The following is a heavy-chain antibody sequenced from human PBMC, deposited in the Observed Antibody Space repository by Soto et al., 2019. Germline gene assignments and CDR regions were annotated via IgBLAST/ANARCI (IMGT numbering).Heavy chain of an antibody. J-gene: IGHJ6*03. D-gene: IGHD3-3*01. V-gene: IGHV1-8*01. CDR1: GYTFTSYD. CDR3: ARGGKTSEYYDFWSGYPQNTYYYYYMDV. CDR2: MNPNSGNT. Sequence: ASVKVSCKASGYTFTSYDINWVRQATGQGLEWMGWMNPNSGNTGYAQKFQGRVTMTRNTSISTAYMELSSLRSEDTAVYYCARGGKTSEYYDFWSGYPQNTYYYYYMDVWGKGTTVTVSS.